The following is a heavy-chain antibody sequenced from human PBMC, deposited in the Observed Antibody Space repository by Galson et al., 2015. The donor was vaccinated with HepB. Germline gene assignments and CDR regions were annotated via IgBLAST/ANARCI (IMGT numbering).Heavy chain of an antibody. D-gene: IGHD1-1*01. V-gene: IGHV4-39*01. CDR3: SREDQDAANDAFDI. CDR1: GDSISSSIYY. Sequence: SETLSLTYTVSGDSISSSIYYWVWIRQSPGKGLEWIGSTRYSYSTSYNPSLKSRVTISIDTSKNLFSLRLSAVTAADTAMYYCSREDQDAANDAFDIWGRGTMVTVSA. J-gene: IGHJ3*02. CDR2: TRYSYST.